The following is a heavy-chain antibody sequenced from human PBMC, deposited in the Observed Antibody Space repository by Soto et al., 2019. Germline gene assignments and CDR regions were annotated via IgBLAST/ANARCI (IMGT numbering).Heavy chain of an antibody. Sequence: QVQLVESGGGVVQPGRSLRLSCAASGFTFSRYGMHWVRQAPGKGLEWVAVIWYDGSNKYYADSVKGRFTISRENSKNTLYLQMNSLRAEDTAVYYCARGDILSGYYHDEYFQHWGQGTLVTVSS. J-gene: IGHJ1*01. CDR1: GFTFSRYG. CDR2: IWYDGSNK. CDR3: ARGDILSGYYHDEYFQH. V-gene: IGHV3-33*01. D-gene: IGHD3-9*01.